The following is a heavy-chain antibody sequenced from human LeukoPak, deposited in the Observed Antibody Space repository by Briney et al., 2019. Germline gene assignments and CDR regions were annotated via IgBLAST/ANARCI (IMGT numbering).Heavy chain of an antibody. CDR3: ARFYSGSYQHFYY. V-gene: IGHV4-59*01. CDR1: GGTISSYS. CDR2: IYYSGST. J-gene: IGHJ4*02. Sequence: SETLSLTCTASGGTISSYSRSWVRQPPGKGLECIGYIYYSGSTNYNPYLKSGVTISVETSKKQFSLKQSSVQAAETAIYYCARFYSGSYQHFYYWGQGTLVTVSS. D-gene: IGHD3-10*01.